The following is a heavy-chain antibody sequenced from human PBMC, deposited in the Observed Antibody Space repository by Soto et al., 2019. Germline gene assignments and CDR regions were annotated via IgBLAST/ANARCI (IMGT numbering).Heavy chain of an antibody. D-gene: IGHD1-26*01. CDR2: IYTRGST. V-gene: IGHV4-4*07. Sequence: SETLSLTCTVSGGSISSYYWRWIRQPAGKGLEWIGLIYTRGSTNYNPSLKSRVTMSVDTSTNQFFLTLTSVTAADTAVYFCARIIVGVTVDLWGQGSLVTVSS. CDR1: GGSISSYY. CDR3: ARIIVGVTVDL. J-gene: IGHJ5*02.